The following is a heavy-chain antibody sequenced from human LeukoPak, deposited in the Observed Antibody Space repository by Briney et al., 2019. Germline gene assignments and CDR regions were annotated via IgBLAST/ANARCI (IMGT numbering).Heavy chain of an antibody. CDR1: GFTFSSYG. Sequence: GGSLRLSCAASGFTFSSYGMHWVRQAPGKGLEWVAVISYDGSNKYYADSVKGRFTISRDNSKNTLYLQMDSLRAEDTAVYYCAKDREKSVDTALVTGVFDIWGQGTMVTVSS. V-gene: IGHV3-30*18. J-gene: IGHJ3*02. CDR3: AKDREKSVDTALVTGVFDI. CDR2: ISYDGSNK. D-gene: IGHD5-18*01.